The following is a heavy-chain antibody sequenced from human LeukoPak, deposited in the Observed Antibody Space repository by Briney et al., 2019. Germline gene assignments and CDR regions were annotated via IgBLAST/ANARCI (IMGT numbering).Heavy chain of an antibody. D-gene: IGHD3-22*01. CDR3: ARVRRSTMIVVVDY. J-gene: IGHJ4*02. CDR2: INHSGST. CDR1: GGSFSGYY. V-gene: IGHV4-34*01. Sequence: PSETLSLTCAVYGGSFSGYYWSWIRQPPGKGLEWTGEINHSGSTNYNPSLKSRVTISVDTSKNQFSLKLSSVTAADTAVYYCARVRRSTMIVVVDYWGQGTLVTVSS.